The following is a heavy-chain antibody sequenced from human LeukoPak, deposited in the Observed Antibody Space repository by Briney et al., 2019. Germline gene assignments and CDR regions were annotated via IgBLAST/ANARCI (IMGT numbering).Heavy chain of an antibody. Sequence: PSETLSLTCTVSGGSISISSSYWGWIRQPPGKGLEWIGSIHHSGNTYYNPSLKSRVIISVGTSKNQFSLKVTSVTAADTAVYYCARTRPLFYWGQGTLVTVSS. V-gene: IGHV4-39*01. CDR1: GGSISISSSY. D-gene: IGHD3-10*01. CDR2: IHHSGNT. CDR3: ARTRPLFY. J-gene: IGHJ4*02.